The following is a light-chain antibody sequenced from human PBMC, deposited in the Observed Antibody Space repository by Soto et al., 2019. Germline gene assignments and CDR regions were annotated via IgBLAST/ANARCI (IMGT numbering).Light chain of an antibody. J-gene: IGKJ4*01. Sequence: EIVLTQSPATLSLSPGERATLSCRASQSVSSYLAWYQQKPGQAPRLLIYDASNRATGIPARFSGSGSGTDFTLTISSLEPEDFAVYYCQQRSNWPWGSLTFGGGTKVDIK. CDR1: QSVSSY. CDR2: DAS. V-gene: IGKV3-11*01. CDR3: QQRSNWPWGSLT.